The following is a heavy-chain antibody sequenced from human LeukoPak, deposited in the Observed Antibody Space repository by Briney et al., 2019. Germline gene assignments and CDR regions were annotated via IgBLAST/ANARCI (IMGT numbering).Heavy chain of an antibody. J-gene: IGHJ4*02. Sequence: GGSLRLSCAAPGFTFSSYSMNWVHQAPGKGLEWVSSISSSSSYIYYADSVKGRFTISRDNAKNSLYLQMNSLRAEDTAVYYCARVLELGNDYWGQGTLVTVSS. CDR1: GFTFSSYS. CDR3: ARVLELGNDY. D-gene: IGHD7-27*01. CDR2: ISSSSSYI. V-gene: IGHV3-21*01.